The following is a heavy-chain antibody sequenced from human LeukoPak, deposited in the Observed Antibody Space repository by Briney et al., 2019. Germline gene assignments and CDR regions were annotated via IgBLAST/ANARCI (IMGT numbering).Heavy chain of an antibody. CDR3: ARVSSRDIVVVPAAPFDY. CDR1: GYPISSGYY. CDR2: IYHSGST. J-gene: IGHJ4*02. D-gene: IGHD2-2*01. V-gene: IGHV4-38-2*02. Sequence: SETLSLTCTVSGYPISSGYYWGWIRQPPGKGLEWIGSIYHSGSTYYNPSLKSRVTISVDTSKNQFSLKLSSVTAADTAVYYCARVSSRDIVVVPAAPFDYWGQGTLVTVSS.